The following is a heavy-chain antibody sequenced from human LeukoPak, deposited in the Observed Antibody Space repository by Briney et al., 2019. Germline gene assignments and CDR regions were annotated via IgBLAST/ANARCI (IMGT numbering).Heavy chain of an antibody. CDR3: ARVRGGDGYNYHYFDY. J-gene: IGHJ4*02. CDR1: GGSISSYY. CDR2: IYTSGST. D-gene: IGHD5-24*01. V-gene: IGHV4-4*09. Sequence: PSETLSLTCTVSGGSISSYYWSWIRQPPGKGLEWIGYIYTSGSTNYNPTLKSRVTISVDTSKNQFSLKLSSVTAADTAVYYCARVRGGDGYNYHYFDYWGQGTLVTVSS.